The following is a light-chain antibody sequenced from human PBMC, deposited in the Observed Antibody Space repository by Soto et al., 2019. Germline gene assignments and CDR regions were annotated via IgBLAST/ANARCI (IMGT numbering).Light chain of an antibody. Sequence: QSVLTQPASVSGSPGQSITISCTGTSSDVGGYNYVSWYQQHPGKAPKPMIYDFSNRPSGVSNRFSGSKSGNTASLTISGLQAEDEADYYCSSYTSSSTLYVFGTGTKVTVL. J-gene: IGLJ1*01. V-gene: IGLV2-14*01. CDR3: SSYTSSSTLYV. CDR1: SSDVGGYNY. CDR2: DFS.